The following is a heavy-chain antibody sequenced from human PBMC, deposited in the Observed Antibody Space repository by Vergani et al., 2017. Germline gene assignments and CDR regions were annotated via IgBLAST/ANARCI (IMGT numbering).Heavy chain of an antibody. CDR2: IYTSGST. Sequence: QVQLQESGPGLVKPSQTLSLTCTVPGGSISSGSYYCSWIRQPAGKGLEWIGRIYTSGSTNYNPSLKSRVTISVDTSKSQFSLKLSSLTAADAAVYYCARATNDSYDSWGQGTMVTVSA. J-gene: IGHJ3*02. V-gene: IGHV4-61*02. CDR3: ARATNDSYDS. CDR1: GGSISSGSYY. D-gene: IGHD1-1*01.